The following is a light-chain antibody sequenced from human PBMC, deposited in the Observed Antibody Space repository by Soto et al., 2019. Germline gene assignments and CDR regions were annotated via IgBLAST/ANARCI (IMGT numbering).Light chain of an antibody. CDR3: SSYSSISTLV. Sequence: QSALTQPASVSGSPGQSITISCTGTSSDVGSYNSVSWYQQHPGKAPKLMIYDVSSRPSGVSNRFSGSKSGNAASLTISGLQAEDETDYYCSSYSSISTLVFGTGTKLTVL. CDR2: DVS. J-gene: IGLJ1*01. CDR1: SSDVGSYNS. V-gene: IGLV2-14*01.